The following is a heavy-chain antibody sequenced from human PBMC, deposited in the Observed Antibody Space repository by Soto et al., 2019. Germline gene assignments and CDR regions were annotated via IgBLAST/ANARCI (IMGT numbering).Heavy chain of an antibody. CDR3: ARHTQGGWLTPYYYYGMDV. D-gene: IGHD6-19*01. V-gene: IGHV5-51*01. CDR2: IYPGDSYT. J-gene: IGHJ6*02. Sequence: GESLKICCKGSGYSFTSYWIGWVRQMPGKSLEWMGIIYPGDSYTRYSPSFQGQVTISADKSISPAYLQWRSLKASDTAMYYCARHTQGGWLTPYYYYGMDVWGQGTTVTVSS. CDR1: GYSFTSYW.